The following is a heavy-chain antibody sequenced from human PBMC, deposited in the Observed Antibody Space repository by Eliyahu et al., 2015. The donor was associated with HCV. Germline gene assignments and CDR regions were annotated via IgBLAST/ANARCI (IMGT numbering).Heavy chain of an antibody. J-gene: IGHJ5*02. D-gene: IGHD6-6*01. CDR3: ARDVPIEYSSSDRWFDP. CDR1: GGTFSSYA. CDR2: IIPIFGIA. Sequence: QVQLVQSGAEVKKPGSSVKVSCKASGGTFSSYAISWVRQAPGQGLEWMGRIIPIFGIANYAQKFQGRVTITADKSTSTAYMELSSLRSEDTAVYYCARDVPIEYSSSDRWFDPWGQGTLVTVSS. V-gene: IGHV1-69*04.